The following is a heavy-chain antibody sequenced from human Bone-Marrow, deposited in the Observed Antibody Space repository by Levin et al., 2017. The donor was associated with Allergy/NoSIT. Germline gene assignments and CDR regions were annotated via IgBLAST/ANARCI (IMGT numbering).Heavy chain of an antibody. CDR2: INPNSGGT. CDR1: GYTFTGYY. J-gene: IGHJ4*02. V-gene: IGHV1-2*02. D-gene: IGHD3-9*01. Sequence: ASVKVSCKASGYTFTGYYMHWVRQAPGQGLEWMGWINPNSGGTNYAQKFQGRVTMTRDTSISTAYMELSRLRSDDTAVYYCARDYDDILTGYYVFDYWGQGTLVTVSS. CDR3: ARDYDDILTGYYVFDY.